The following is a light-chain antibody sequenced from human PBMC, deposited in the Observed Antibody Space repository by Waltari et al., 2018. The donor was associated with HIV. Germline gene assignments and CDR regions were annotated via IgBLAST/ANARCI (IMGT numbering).Light chain of an antibody. Sequence: QPVFTQPPSASGPPGQKITASRTGHTPHIGSNAVTLYQQFSGAAHKLLIFSNNQHPSGVPARFSGSKSGSAASLAISGLHSDDEAIYHCATWDDTLSGPVFGGGTKLTVL. CDR2: SNN. V-gene: IGLV1-44*01. CDR1: TPHIGSNA. J-gene: IGLJ3*02. CDR3: ATWDDTLSGPV.